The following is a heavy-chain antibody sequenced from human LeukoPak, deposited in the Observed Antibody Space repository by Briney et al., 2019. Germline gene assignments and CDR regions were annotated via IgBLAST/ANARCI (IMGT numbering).Heavy chain of an antibody. CDR2: IKQDGSEK. V-gene: IGHV3-7*01. J-gene: IGHJ4*02. CDR1: GFTFSSYG. D-gene: IGHD4-17*01. CDR3: AREKWATVTSRVFDY. Sequence: PGGSLRLSCAASGFTFSSYGMHWVRQAPGKGLEWVANIKQDGSEKYYVDSVKGRFTISRDNAKNSLYLQMNSLRAEDTAVYYCAREKWATVTSRVFDYWGQGTLVTVSS.